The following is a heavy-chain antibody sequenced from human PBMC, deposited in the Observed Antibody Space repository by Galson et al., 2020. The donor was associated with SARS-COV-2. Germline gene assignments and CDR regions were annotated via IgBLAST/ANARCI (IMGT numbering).Heavy chain of an antibody. Sequence: TGGSLRLSCAASGFTFSNYWMSWVRQAPGKGPEWVANIKPDGSEKYYVDSVKGRFTISRDNAKNSLYLQMNRLRAEDTAIYYCARGDYYDSSGYFSDAFDIWGQGTMVTVSS. CDR1: GFTFSNYW. CDR2: IKPDGSEK. V-gene: IGHV3-7*03. CDR3: ARGDYYDSSGYFSDAFDI. D-gene: IGHD3-22*01. J-gene: IGHJ3*02.